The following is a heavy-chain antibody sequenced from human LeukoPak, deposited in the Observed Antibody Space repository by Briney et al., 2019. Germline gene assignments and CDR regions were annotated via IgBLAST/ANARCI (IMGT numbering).Heavy chain of an antibody. CDR2: IDWDDDK. V-gene: IGHV2-70*01. D-gene: IGHD3-3*01. CDR3: ARMIAFGVVYDAFDV. CDR1: GFSLSTSGMC. Sequence: SGPTLVNPTQTLTLTCTFSGFSLSTSGMCVSWIRQPPGKALEWLALIDWDDDKYYSTSLKTRLTISKDTSKNQVVLTMTNMDPVDTATYYCARMIAFGVVYDAFDVWGQGTMVTVSS. J-gene: IGHJ3*01.